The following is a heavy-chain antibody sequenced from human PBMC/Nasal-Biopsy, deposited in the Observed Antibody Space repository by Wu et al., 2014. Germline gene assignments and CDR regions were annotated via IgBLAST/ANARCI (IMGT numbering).Heavy chain of an antibody. J-gene: IGHJ5*02. D-gene: IGHD2-21*02. CDR1: GGSVNSDSYF. CDR3: ARVGLFCRGADCYPGLGFDP. Sequence: TLSLTCTVSGGSVNSDSYFWSWIRQSPGKGLEWIGYIFHNGTTNYSPSMKSRVTILVHTSQNKFSLRLNSLTAADTATYYCARVGLFCRGADCYPGLGFDPWGQGTLVTVSS. V-gene: IGHV4-61*01. CDR2: IFHNGTT.